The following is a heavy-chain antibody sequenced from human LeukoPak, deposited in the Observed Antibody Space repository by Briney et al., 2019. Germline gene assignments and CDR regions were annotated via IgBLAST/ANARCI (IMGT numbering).Heavy chain of an antibody. CDR2: IYHSGST. CDR1: GGSISSGGYS. V-gene: IGHV4-30-2*01. Sequence: PSETLSLTCAVSGGSISSGGYSWSWIRQPPGKGLEWIGYIYHSGSTYYNPSLKSRVTISVDTSKDQFSLKLSSVTAADTAVYYCAREELYGMDVWGQGTTVTVSS. CDR3: AREELYGMDV. D-gene: IGHD1-7*01. J-gene: IGHJ6*02.